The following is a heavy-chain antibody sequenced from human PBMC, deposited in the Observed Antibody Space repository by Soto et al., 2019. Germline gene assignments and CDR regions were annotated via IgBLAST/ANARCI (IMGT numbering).Heavy chain of an antibody. V-gene: IGHV4-31*03. CDR1: GGSISSGGYY. D-gene: IGHD2-15*01. CDR3: ARGYCSGGSCYYAPGAFDV. J-gene: IGHJ3*01. Sequence: PSETLSLTCTVSGGSISSGGYYWSWIRQHPGKGLEWIGYIYYSGSTYYNPSLKSRVTISVDTSKNQFYLKLSSVTAADTAVYYCARGYCSGGSCYYAPGAFDVWGQGTMVTVSS. CDR2: IYYSGST.